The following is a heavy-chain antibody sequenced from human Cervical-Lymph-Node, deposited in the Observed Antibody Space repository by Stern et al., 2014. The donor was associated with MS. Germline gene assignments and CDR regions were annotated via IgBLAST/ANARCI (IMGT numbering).Heavy chain of an antibody. CDR2: NIPIFGTT. V-gene: IGHV1-69*06. CDR1: GGTFSSSA. CDR3: ARDLGVGPTAY. D-gene: IGHD1-26*01. Sequence: QVQLVESGAEGKKPGSSVKVSCKASGGTFSSSAISWGRQAPGQGLEWMGGNIPIFGTTHYAQKFQDRVPITADKSTTTVYLELISLRSEDTAMYYCARDLGVGPTAYWGQGTLVTVSS. J-gene: IGHJ4*02.